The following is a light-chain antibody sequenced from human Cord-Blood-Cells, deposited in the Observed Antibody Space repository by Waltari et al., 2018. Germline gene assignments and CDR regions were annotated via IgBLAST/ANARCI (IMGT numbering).Light chain of an antibody. J-gene: IGLJ1*01. CDR3: CSYAGSSTFYV. V-gene: IGLV2-23*03. CDR1: SSDVGRYNL. CDR2: EGS. Sequence: SALPQPAAASGSPGQSITISCTGTSSDVGRYNLVSWYQQHPGKAPKLMIYEGSKRPAGVSNRFSGSKSDNTASLTISGLQAEDEADYYCCSYAGSSTFYVFGTGTKVTVL.